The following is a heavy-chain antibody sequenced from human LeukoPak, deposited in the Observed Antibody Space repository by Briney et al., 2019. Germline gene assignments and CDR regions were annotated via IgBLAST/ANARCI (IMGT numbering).Heavy chain of an antibody. J-gene: IGHJ4*02. Sequence: GGSQRLSCAASGFTFSSYPVNWVRQAPGKGLEWVALISYDGGNKFYAESVRGRFTISRDNSKNTVYLQMNSLRVEDTAVYYCARGVIYTDYADYFDYWGQGTRVTVSS. V-gene: IGHV3-30*04. CDR3: ARGVIYTDYADYFDY. CDR1: GFTFSSYP. CDR2: ISYDGGNK. D-gene: IGHD4-17*01.